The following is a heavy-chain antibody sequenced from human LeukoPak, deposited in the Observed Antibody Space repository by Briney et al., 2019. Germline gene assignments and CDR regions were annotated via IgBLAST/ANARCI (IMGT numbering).Heavy chain of an antibody. V-gene: IGHV3-49*04. CDR2: IRSKAYGGTT. CDR3: AREIIGILPSAYSSGPPGD. J-gene: IGHJ4*02. CDR1: GFTFGDYA. D-gene: IGHD6-19*01. Sequence: GGSLRLSCTASGFTFGDYAMSWVRQAPGKGLEWVGFIRSKAYGGTTEYAASVKGRFTISRDNSKNTLYLQMSSLRAEDTAVYYCAREIIGILPSAYSSGPPGDWGQGTLVTVSS.